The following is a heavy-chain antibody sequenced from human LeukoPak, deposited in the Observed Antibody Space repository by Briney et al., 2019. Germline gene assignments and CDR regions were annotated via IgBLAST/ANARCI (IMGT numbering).Heavy chain of an antibody. J-gene: IGHJ4*02. CDR1: GGSISSYY. CDR2: IYYSGST. D-gene: IGHD2-15*01. V-gene: IGHV4-59*08. CDR3: ARQAVVVVAFDY. Sequence: KASETLSLTCTVSGGSISSYYWSWIRQPPGKGLEWIGYIYYSGSTNYNPSLKSRVTISVDTSKNQFSLKLSSVTAADTAVYYCARQAVVVVAFDYWGQGTLVTVSS.